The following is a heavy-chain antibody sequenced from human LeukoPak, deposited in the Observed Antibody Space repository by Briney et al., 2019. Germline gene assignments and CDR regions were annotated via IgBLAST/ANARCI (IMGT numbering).Heavy chain of an antibody. J-gene: IGHJ4*02. CDR1: GGSISSYY. CDR2: IYYSGST. Sequence: PETLSLTCTVSGGSISSYYWSWIRQPPGKGLEWIGYIYYSGSTNYNPSLKSRVTISVDTSKNQFSLQLSSVTAADTAVYYCARASDFWSGYRDGGRYFDYWGQGTLVTVSS. D-gene: IGHD3-3*01. V-gene: IGHV4-59*01. CDR3: ARASDFWSGYRDGGRYFDY.